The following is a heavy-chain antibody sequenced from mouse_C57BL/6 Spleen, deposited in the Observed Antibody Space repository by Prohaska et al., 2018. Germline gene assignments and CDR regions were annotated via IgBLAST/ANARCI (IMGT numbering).Heavy chain of an antibody. CDR1: GYTFTDYY. D-gene: IGHD1-1*01. CDR3: ARKHYGKAMDY. CDR2: INPNNGGT. V-gene: IGHV1-26*01. J-gene: IGHJ4*01. Sequence: QSGPELVKPGASVKISCKASGYTFTDYYMNWVKQSHGKSLEWIGDINPNNGGTSYNQKFKGKATVTVDKSSSTAYMELRSLTSEDSAVYYCARKHYGKAMDYWGQGTSVTVSS.